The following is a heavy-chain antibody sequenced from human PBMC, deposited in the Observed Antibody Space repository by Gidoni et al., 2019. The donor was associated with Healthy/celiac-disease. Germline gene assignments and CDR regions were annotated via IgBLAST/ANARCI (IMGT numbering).Heavy chain of an antibody. Sequence: QLQLQESGPGLVKPSETLSLTCTVSGCSISSSSYYWGWIRQPPGKGLEWIGSIYYSGSTYYNPALKSRVTISVDTSKNQFSLKLSYVTAADTAVYYCARLGLLAVAGSQGQAVDAFDIWGQGTMVTVSS. CDR3: ARLGLLAVAGSQGQAVDAFDI. CDR2: IYYSGST. CDR1: GCSISSSSYY. V-gene: IGHV4-39*01. D-gene: IGHD6-19*01. J-gene: IGHJ3*02.